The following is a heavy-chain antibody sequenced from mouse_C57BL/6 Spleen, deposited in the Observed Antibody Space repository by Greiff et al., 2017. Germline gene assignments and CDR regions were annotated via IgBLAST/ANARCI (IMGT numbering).Heavy chain of an antibody. CDR2: SSSGGDYI. V-gene: IGHV5-9-1*02. CDR1: GFSFSSYA. D-gene: IGHD1-1*01. CDR3: TCDSGSPYYFDY. Sequence: EVHLVESGEGLVKPGGSLKLSCAASGFSFSSYAMSWVRQTPEKRLEWVAYSSSGGDYIHYADTVKGRFTFSRDNARNTLYLQMSSLKSEDTAMYYCTCDSGSPYYFDYWGQGTTLTVSS. J-gene: IGHJ2*01.